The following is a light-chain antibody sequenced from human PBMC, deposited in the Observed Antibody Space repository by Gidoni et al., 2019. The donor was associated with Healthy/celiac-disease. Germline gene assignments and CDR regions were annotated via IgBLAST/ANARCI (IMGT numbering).Light chain of an antibody. J-gene: IGLJ2*01. V-gene: IGLV3-21*02. Sequence: SYVLTQPPSVSVAPGQTARSTCGGNNIGSKSVHWYQQKPGQAPVLVVYDDSDRPSGIPERFSGSNSGNTATLTISRVEAGDEADYYCQVWDSSSDPPVVFGGGTKLTVL. CDR3: QVWDSSSDPPVV. CDR2: DDS. CDR1: NIGSKS.